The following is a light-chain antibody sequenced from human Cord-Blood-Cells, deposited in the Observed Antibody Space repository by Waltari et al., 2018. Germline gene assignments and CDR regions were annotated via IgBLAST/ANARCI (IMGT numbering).Light chain of an antibody. CDR1: SSDVGGYNY. Sequence: QSALTQPASVSGSPGQSLTIPCPGTSSDVGGYNYFSWYQQHPGKAPKLMIYDVSNRPSGVSNRFSGSKSGNTASLTISGLQAEDEADYYCSSYTSSSTVVFGGGTKLTVL. J-gene: IGLJ2*01. V-gene: IGLV2-14*01. CDR2: DVS. CDR3: SSYTSSSTVV.